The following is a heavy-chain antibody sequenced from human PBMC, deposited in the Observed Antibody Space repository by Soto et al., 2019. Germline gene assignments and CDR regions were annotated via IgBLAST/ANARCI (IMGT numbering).Heavy chain of an antibody. CDR1: GYSFTSYW. D-gene: IGHD2-2*01. CDR3: ARHKYQLLSQQDYYYYYMDV. V-gene: IGHV5-51*01. J-gene: IGHJ6*03. CDR2: IYPGDSDT. Sequence: GESLKISCKGSGYSFTSYWIGWVRQMPGKGLEWMGIIYPGDSDTRYSPSFQGQVTISADKSISTAYLQWSSLKASDTAMYYCARHKYQLLSQQDYYYYYMDVWGKGTTVTVSS.